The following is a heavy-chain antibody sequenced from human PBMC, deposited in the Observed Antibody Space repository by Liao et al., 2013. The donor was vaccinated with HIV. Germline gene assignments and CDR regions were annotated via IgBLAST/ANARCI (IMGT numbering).Heavy chain of an antibody. D-gene: IGHD3-3*01. CDR2: IYYSGTT. CDR3: ARDPYYDFWSGYYSWGTFDI. J-gene: IGHJ3*02. Sequence: QLQLQESGPGLVKPSETLSLTCTVSGGSISSSSYYWGWIRQPPGRAEWIGSIYYSGTTYYNPSLKSRVTISVDTSKNQFSLKLSSVTAADTAVYYCARDPYYDFWSGYYSWGTFDIWGQGTMVTVSS. CDR1: GGSISSSSYY. V-gene: IGHV4-39*07.